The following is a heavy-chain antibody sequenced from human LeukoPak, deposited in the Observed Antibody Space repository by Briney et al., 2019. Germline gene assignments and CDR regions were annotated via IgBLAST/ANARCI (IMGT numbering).Heavy chain of an antibody. CDR3: AKDTGHLILGDY. J-gene: IGHJ4*02. V-gene: IGHV3-33*06. CDR2: IWYDGSQK. Sequence: PGRSLTLSCAASGITFSTSGMHWVRQAPGKGLEWVAVIWYDGSQKYYADSVKGRFTISRDNSKDTLFLQMNSLTLEDTAVYYCAKDTGHLILGDYWGQGTLVIVSS. D-gene: IGHD7-27*01. CDR1: GITFSTSG.